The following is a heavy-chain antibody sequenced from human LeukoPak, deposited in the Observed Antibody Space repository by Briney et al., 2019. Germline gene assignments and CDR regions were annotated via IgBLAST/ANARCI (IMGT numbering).Heavy chain of an antibody. CDR2: IKQDGSEK. J-gene: IGHJ4*02. Sequence: GGSLRLSCAASGFTFSSYEMNWVRQAPGKGLEWVANIKQDGSEKYYVDSVKGRFTISRDNAKNSLYLQMNSLRAEDTAVYYCARGKDNNYWGQGTLVTVSS. D-gene: IGHD2-15*01. V-gene: IGHV3-7*01. CDR1: GFTFSSYE. CDR3: ARGKDNNY.